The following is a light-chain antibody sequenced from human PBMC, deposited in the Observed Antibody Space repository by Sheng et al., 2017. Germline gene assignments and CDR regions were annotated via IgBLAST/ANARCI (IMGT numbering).Light chain of an antibody. J-gene: IGKJ2*03. CDR3: QQYESYHS. CDR2: AAS. Sequence: QLTQSPSSLSASVGDRVTITCRASQGISSYLAWYQQKPGEAPKVLIYAASTLQSGVPSRFSGSGSGTEFTLTISSLQPDDFATYYCQQYESYHSFGQGTKLEI. V-gene: IGKV1-9*01. CDR1: QGISSY.